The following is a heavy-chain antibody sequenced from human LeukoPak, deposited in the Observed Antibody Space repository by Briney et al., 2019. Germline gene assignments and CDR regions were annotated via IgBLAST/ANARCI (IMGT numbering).Heavy chain of an antibody. CDR2: ISWNSGSI. J-gene: IGHJ4*02. V-gene: IGHV3-9*01. D-gene: IGHD6-19*01. Sequence: KTGGSLRLSCAASGFTFDDYAMHWVRQAPGKGLEWVSGISWNSGSIGYADSVKGRFTISRDNAKNSLYLQMNSLRAKDTALYYCAKGLDSSGPYPFDYWGQGTLVTVSS. CDR3: AKGLDSSGPYPFDY. CDR1: GFTFDDYA.